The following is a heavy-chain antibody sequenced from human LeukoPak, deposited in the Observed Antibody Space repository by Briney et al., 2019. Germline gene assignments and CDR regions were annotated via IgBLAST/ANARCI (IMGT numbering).Heavy chain of an antibody. CDR2: IYPGDSDT. D-gene: IGHD1-26*01. CDR1: GYRLTSDW. Sequence: GESLTISCMCSGYRLTSDWIDWVRQMPGKGLEWMGIIYPGDSDTRYSPSFQGQVTISAYKSISTAYLPSTSLKASATAMYYRAKRGRQYYYYCMEGWGQGTTVTVSS. V-gene: IGHV5-51*01. CDR3: AKRGRQYYYYCMEG. J-gene: IGHJ6*02.